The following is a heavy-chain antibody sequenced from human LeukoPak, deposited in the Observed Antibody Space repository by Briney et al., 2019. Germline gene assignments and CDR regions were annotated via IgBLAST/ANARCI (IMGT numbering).Heavy chain of an antibody. J-gene: IGHJ6*01. D-gene: IGHD4-17*01. V-gene: IGHV4-59*01. CDR2: IYYTGNT. Sequence: SETLSLTCTVSGGSISGYYWSWIRQPPGKGLDWIGYIYYTGNTNYNPSLKSRVTISVDTSKNQFSLQLRSVTAADTAVYYCAREDPQTTVPEGMDVWGQGTTVTVSS. CDR3: AREDPQTTVPEGMDV. CDR1: GGSISGYY.